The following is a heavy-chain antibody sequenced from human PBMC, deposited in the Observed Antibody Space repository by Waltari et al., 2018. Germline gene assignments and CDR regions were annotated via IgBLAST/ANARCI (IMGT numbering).Heavy chain of an antibody. Sequence: QLQLVQSGSELTKPGASVKVSCKASGYSFSRLCINWVRQAPGQGLEWMGWSNTNTGNPTYAQGFVGRLVLSLDTSVNTAWLQMSSLKAEDTAFYYCARSGYNGYDYQFDQWGQGTLLTVSS. CDR2: SNTNTGNP. J-gene: IGHJ4*02. CDR1: GYSFSRLC. D-gene: IGHD5-12*01. V-gene: IGHV7-4-1*02. CDR3: ARSGYNGYDYQFDQ.